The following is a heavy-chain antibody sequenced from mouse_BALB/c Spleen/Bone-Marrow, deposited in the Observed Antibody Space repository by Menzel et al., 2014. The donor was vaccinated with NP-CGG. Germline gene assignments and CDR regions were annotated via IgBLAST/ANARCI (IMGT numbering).Heavy chain of an antibody. J-gene: IGHJ2*01. CDR2: ISSGGSYT. CDR3: ARQTYYDYDGYFDY. D-gene: IGHD2-4*01. CDR1: GFTFSSYG. Sequence: EVQVVESGGDLVKPGGSLKLSCAASGFTFSSYGMSWVRQTPDKRLEWVAPISSGGSYTYYPDSVKGRFTISRDNAKNTLYLQMSSLKSEDTAMYYCARQTYYDYDGYFDYWGQGTTLTVSS. V-gene: IGHV5-6*01.